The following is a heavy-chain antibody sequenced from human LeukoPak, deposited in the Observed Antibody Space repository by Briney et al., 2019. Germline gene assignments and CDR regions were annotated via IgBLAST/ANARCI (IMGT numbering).Heavy chain of an antibody. V-gene: IGHV4-34*01. CDR2: INHSGGT. CDR3: ARDVVYYYDNSGYYLPYYYYMDV. Sequence: SETLSLTCAVYGGSFSGHYWSWIRQPPGKGLEWIGEINHSGGTNYNPSLKSRVTISVDTSKNQFSLKLSSVTAADTAVYYCARDVVYYYDNSGYYLPYYYYMDVWGKGTTVTVSS. J-gene: IGHJ6*03. CDR1: GGSFSGHY. D-gene: IGHD3-22*01.